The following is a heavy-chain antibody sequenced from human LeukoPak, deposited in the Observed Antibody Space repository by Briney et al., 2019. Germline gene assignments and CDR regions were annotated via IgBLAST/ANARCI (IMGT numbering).Heavy chain of an antibody. CDR3: ARSEGGGGYCSGGSCYAYYYGMDV. CDR1: GGTFSSYA. V-gene: IGHV1-69*04. J-gene: IGHJ6*02. CDR2: IIPILGIA. D-gene: IGHD2-15*01. Sequence: SVKVSCKASGGTFSSYAISWVRQAPGQGLEWMGRIIPILGIANYAQKSQGRVTITADKTTSTAYMELSSLRSEDTAVYCCARSEGGGGYCSGGSCYAYYYGMDVGGQGTTVTVSS.